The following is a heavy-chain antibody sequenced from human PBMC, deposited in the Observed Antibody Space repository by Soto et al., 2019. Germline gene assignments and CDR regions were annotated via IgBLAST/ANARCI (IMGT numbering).Heavy chain of an antibody. D-gene: IGHD6-13*01. CDR2: ISGSATST. CDR3: ARWYYFDYFGY. Sequence: EVQLLESGGGLVQPGGSRRLSCAASGFTFSSYVMSWVRQAPGKGLEWVSSISGSATSTYYADSVKGRFTISRDNSRNTLYLQMNNLGAEDTAIYYCARWYYFDYFGYWGQGTLVTVSS. V-gene: IGHV3-23*01. J-gene: IGHJ4*02. CDR1: GFTFSSYV.